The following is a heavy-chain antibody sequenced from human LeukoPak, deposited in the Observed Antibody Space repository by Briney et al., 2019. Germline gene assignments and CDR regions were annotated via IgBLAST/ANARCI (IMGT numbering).Heavy chain of an antibody. V-gene: IGHV4-34*01. D-gene: IGHD5-12*01. Sequence: PSETLSLTRAVYDGSFSGYYWSWIRQPPGKGLEWIGEINHSENTNYNPSLKSRVTISEDTSKKQFSLKLSSVTAADTAVYYCARGIGGYSGYGYYHYYYMDVWGKGTTVTVSS. CDR3: ARGIGGYSGYGYYHYYYMDV. J-gene: IGHJ6*03. CDR2: INHSENT. CDR1: DGSFSGYY.